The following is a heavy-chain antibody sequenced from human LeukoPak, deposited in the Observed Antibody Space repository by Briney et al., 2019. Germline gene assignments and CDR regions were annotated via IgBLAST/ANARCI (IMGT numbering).Heavy chain of an antibody. CDR3: ARDGRLERFGREVVYYYYYMDV. Sequence: SETLSLTCTVSGGSISSYYWSWIRQPPGKGLEWIGYIYYSGSTNYNPSLKSRVTISVDTSKNQFSLKLSSVTAADTAVYYCARDGRLERFGREVVYYYYYMDVWGKGTTVTVSS. V-gene: IGHV4-59*01. J-gene: IGHJ6*03. CDR1: GGSISSYY. D-gene: IGHD3-3*01. CDR2: IYYSGST.